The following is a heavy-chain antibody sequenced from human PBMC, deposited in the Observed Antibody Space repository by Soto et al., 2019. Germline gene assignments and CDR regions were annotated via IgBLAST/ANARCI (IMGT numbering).Heavy chain of an antibody. V-gene: IGHV3-11*04. J-gene: IGHJ4*02. Sequence: PGGSLRLSCAASGFTFSDYYFTWIRQAPGKGLEWVSYISFSGSTIYYADSVKGRFTISRDNSKNTLYLQMNSLRAEDTAVYYCAKGTEYSSSFFDYWGQGTLVTVSS. CDR1: GFTFSDYY. CDR2: ISFSGSTI. D-gene: IGHD6-6*01. CDR3: AKGTEYSSSFFDY.